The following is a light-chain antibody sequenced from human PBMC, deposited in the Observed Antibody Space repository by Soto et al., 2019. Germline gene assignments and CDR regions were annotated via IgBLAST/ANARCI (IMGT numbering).Light chain of an antibody. CDR1: QSLTYSDGNTY. J-gene: IGKJ1*01. Sequence: DVVMTQSPLSLPVTLGQPASISCRSSQSLTYSDGNTYLNWFQQRPGQSPRRLIYKVSNRDSGVPDRFSGSGSGTDFTLKISRVEAEDVGVYYCMQGTHWPPWTFDQGTKVEIK. CDR3: MQGTHWPPWT. CDR2: KVS. V-gene: IGKV2-30*01.